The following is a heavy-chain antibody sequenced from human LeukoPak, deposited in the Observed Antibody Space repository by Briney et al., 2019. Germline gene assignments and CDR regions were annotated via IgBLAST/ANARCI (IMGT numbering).Heavy chain of an antibody. CDR3: ARAGSYYYDSSGYYYFDY. CDR1: GGTFSGYA. J-gene: IGHJ4*02. CDR2: IIPIFGTA. V-gene: IGHV1-69*13. D-gene: IGHD3-22*01. Sequence: GASVKVSCKASGGTFSGYAISWVRQAPGQGLEWMGGIIPIFGTANYAQKFQGRVTITADESTSTAYMELSSLRSEDTAVYYCARAGSYYYDSSGYYYFDYWGQGTLVTVSS.